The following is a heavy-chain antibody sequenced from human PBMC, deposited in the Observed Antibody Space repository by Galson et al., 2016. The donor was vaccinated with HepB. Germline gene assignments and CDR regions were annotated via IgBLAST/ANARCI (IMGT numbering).Heavy chain of an antibody. CDR1: GYIFTNYA. Sequence: SVKVSCKASGYIFTNYAMHWVRQAPGQRLEWMGWINAGNGHTKYSQKFQGRVTITRDTSASTAYMELSSLRSEDTAVFYCSTAPGRDSTSRRSYYYYYGMDVWGQGTTVTVSS. CDR2: INAGNGHT. J-gene: IGHJ6*02. CDR3: STAPGRDSTSRRSYYYYYGMDV. V-gene: IGHV1-3*01. D-gene: IGHD2-2*01.